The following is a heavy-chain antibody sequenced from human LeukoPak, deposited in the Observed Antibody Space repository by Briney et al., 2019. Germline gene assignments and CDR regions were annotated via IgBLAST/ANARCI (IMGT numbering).Heavy chain of an antibody. CDR2: IYWDDDK. Sequence: EPGPTLVKPTQTLTLTCTFSGFSLTTSGVGVGWIRQPPGKALEWLAIIYWDDDKRYSPSLKSRLTITKDTSKNQVVLTMTNMDPVDTATYYCAQRYGDHALGYWGQGTLVTVSS. D-gene: IGHD4-17*01. CDR3: AQRYGDHALGY. J-gene: IGHJ4*02. V-gene: IGHV2-5*02. CDR1: GFSLTTSGVG.